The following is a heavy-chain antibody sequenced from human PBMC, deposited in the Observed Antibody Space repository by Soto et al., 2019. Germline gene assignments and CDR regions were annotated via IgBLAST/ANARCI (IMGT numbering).Heavy chain of an antibody. Sequence: QERLVQSGAEGRKPGSSVKVSCKVTGGTSTRYAINWVRQAPGQGLEWMGGIVPMFGTSKYAQKFQGRVKITADTSTNIAYIELKSLRSEDTAVYYCNRGSEYDFWSGYLWGQGTLVSVSS. J-gene: IGHJ4*02. CDR2: IVPMFGTS. V-gene: IGHV1-69*06. CDR1: GGTSTRYA. D-gene: IGHD3-3*01. CDR3: NRGSEYDFWSGYL.